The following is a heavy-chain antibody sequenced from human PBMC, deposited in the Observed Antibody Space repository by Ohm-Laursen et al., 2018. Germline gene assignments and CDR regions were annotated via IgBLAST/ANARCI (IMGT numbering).Heavy chain of an antibody. Sequence: RSLRLSCSASGFTFDDYTMHWVRQAPGKGLEWVSGLSWNSATIGYADSVKGRFAVSRDNAKNSLYLQMNSLRPEDTALYYCAKDMFGRHNYGYYYYYYGMDVWGQGTTATVSS. V-gene: IGHV3-9*01. J-gene: IGHJ6*02. CDR1: GFTFDDYT. CDR2: LSWNSATI. D-gene: IGHD3-10*02. CDR3: AKDMFGRHNYGYYYYYYGMDV.